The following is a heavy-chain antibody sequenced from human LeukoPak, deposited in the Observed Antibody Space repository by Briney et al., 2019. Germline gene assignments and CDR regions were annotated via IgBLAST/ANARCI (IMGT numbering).Heavy chain of an antibody. CDR1: GYTFTSYG. J-gene: IGHJ5*02. CDR2: ISAYNGNT. Sequence: GASVKVSCKASGYTFTSYGISWVRQAPGQGLEWMGWISAYNGNTNYAQKLQGRVTMTTDTSTSTAYMELRSLRSDDTAVYYCARDIGYQLLDNWFDPWGQGTLVTVSS. CDR3: ARDIGYQLLDNWFDP. D-gene: IGHD2-2*01. V-gene: IGHV1-18*01.